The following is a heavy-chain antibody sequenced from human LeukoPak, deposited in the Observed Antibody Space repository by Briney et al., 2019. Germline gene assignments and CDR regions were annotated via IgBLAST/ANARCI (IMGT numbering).Heavy chain of an antibody. J-gene: IGHJ4*02. CDR2: IHDSGTT. Sequence: SETLSLTCTVSGASISGYYWSWIRQSPGKGLEWIAYIHDSGTTKYNPSLKSRVTISLDTSKNHFSLKMSSVTDADTAVYYCARLNRGEAFRGSGNYYTFDNWGQGTLVTASS. CDR3: ARLNRGEAFRGSGNYYTFDN. V-gene: IGHV4-59*08. D-gene: IGHD3-10*01. CDR1: GASISGYY.